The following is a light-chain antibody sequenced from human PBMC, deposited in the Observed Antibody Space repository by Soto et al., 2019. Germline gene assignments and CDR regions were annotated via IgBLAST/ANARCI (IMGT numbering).Light chain of an antibody. J-gene: IGKJ4*02. CDR3: QQYGSSPPALT. Sequence: EIVLTQSPGTLSLSPGERATLSCRASQSVSSSYLAWYQQKPGQSPRLLIYGASSRATGIPDRFSGSGSGTDFTLTISRREPYDFAVYYCQQYGSSPPALTFGGGTKVEI. V-gene: IGKV3-20*01. CDR1: QSVSSSY. CDR2: GAS.